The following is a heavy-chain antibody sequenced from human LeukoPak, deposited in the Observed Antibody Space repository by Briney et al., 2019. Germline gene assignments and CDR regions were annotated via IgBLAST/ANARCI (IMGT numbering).Heavy chain of an antibody. J-gene: IGHJ4*02. V-gene: IGHV3-48*01. CDR2: ISSSGSTI. D-gene: IGHD1-7*01. CDR1: GFTFSSYW. Sequence: GGSLRLSCVASGFTFSSYWMSWVRQAPGKGLEWVSYISSSGSTIYYADSVKGRFTISRDNAENSLYLHMNSLRAEDTAVYYCARDPRISGTTDYWGQGTLVTVSS. CDR3: ARDPRISGTTDY.